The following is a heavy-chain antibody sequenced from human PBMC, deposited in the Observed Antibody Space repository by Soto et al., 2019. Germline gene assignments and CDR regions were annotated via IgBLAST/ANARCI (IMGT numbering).Heavy chain of an antibody. D-gene: IGHD3-10*01. Sequence: SVKVSCKASGGTFSSYTISWLRQAPGQGLEWMGRIIPILGIANYAQKFQGRVTITADKSTSTAYMELSSLRPEDTAVYYRASDYYGSGSYYSRGLIDPWGQGTLVTVSS. CDR1: GGTFSSYT. J-gene: IGHJ5*02. CDR3: ASDYYGSGSYYSRGLIDP. CDR2: IIPILGIA. V-gene: IGHV1-69*02.